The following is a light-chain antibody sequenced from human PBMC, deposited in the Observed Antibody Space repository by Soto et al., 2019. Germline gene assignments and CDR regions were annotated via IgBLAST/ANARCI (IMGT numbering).Light chain of an antibody. V-gene: IGLV4-69*01. CDR3: QTWGTGPWV. Sequence: QSVLTQSHSASASLGASVTLTCTLSSGHSSYAIAWHQQQPEKGPRYLMKLNSDGSHSKGDGIPDRFSGSSSGAERYLTISSLQSEDEADYYCQTWGTGPWVFGGGTQLTVL. CDR2: LNSDGSH. J-gene: IGLJ3*02. CDR1: SGHSSYA.